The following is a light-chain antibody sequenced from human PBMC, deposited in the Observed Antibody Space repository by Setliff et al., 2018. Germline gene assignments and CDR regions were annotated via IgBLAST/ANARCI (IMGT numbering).Light chain of an antibody. J-gene: IGLJ1*01. Sequence: QSVLTQPPSVSGAPGQRVTISCTGSSSNIGAGYDVHWYKQLPGTAPKLLIYGSTNRPSGVPDRFSVSKSGTSASRAITGLQAEDEADYYCQSYDSSLSGYVFGTGTKVTVL. CDR2: GST. V-gene: IGLV1-40*01. CDR1: SSNIGAGYD. CDR3: QSYDSSLSGYV.